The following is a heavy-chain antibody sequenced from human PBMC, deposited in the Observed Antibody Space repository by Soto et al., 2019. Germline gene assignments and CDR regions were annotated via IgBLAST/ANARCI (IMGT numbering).Heavy chain of an antibody. V-gene: IGHV3-23*01. CDR3: AKDGGYGNSGGNY. J-gene: IGHJ4*02. D-gene: IGHD3-16*01. CDR1: GFTFYYYA. Sequence: GGALRLSCAASGFTFYYYAMNWVRQAPGTGLEWVSGIDGSAGGTYYADSVKGRFTISRDNFKNTLYLQMNSLRAEDTAVYYCAKDGGYGNSGGNYWGQGTLVTVSS. CDR2: IDGSAGGT.